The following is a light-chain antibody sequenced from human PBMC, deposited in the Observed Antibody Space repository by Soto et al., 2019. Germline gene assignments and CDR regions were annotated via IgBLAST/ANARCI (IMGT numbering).Light chain of an antibody. Sequence: QAVVTQEPSLTVSPGGTVTLTCASSTGAVTSGYYPNWFQQKPGQAPRALIYSTRNKYSWTPARFSGSLLGGKAALTLSGVQPEDEAEYYCLLYYGGAQLRVFGGGTKLTVL. CDR1: TGAVTSGYY. CDR3: LLYYGGAQLRV. J-gene: IGLJ2*01. V-gene: IGLV7-43*01. CDR2: STR.